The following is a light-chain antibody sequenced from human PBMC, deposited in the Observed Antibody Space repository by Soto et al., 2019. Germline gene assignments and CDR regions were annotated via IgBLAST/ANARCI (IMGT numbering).Light chain of an antibody. V-gene: IGLV4-69*01. CDR3: QTWGTGIVT. Sequence: QPVLTQSPSASASPGASVKLTCTLSSGHTNYAIAWHQQQPEKGPRFLMKINSDGSHSKGDGVPDRFSGSSSGAERYSTISSLQSEDEADYYCQTWGTGIVTFGGGTQLTVL. J-gene: IGLJ2*01. CDR2: INSDGSH. CDR1: SGHTNYA.